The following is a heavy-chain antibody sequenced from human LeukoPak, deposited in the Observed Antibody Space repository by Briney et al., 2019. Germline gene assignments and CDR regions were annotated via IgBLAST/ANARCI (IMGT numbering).Heavy chain of an antibody. CDR2: ISSNGGST. V-gene: IGHV3-64*01. CDR3: ARALAYCGGDCYSGLDY. D-gene: IGHD2-21*02. J-gene: IGHJ4*02. Sequence: GGSLRLSCAASGFTFSSYAMHWVRQAPGKGLEYVSAISSNGGSTYYANSVEGRFTISRDNSKNTLYLQMGSLRAEDMAVYYCARALAYCGGDCYSGLDYWGQGTLVTVSS. CDR1: GFTFSSYA.